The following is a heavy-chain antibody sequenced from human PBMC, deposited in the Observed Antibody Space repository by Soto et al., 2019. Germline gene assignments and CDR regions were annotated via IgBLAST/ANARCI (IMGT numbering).Heavy chain of an antibody. CDR1: HECLNRSNNS. V-gene: IGHV4-39*01. CDR3: VSAAKWELLFDY. J-gene: IGHJ4*02. CDR2: IYYPEVL. D-gene: IGHD3-22*01. Sequence: PWKNPAITCTVHHECLNRSNNSCAVIRQPPEKGLEWIGNIYYPEVLYYNPSLKSRVTISVDTSKSQVSLKLFSVTAADTALYFCVSAAKWELLFDYWGQG.